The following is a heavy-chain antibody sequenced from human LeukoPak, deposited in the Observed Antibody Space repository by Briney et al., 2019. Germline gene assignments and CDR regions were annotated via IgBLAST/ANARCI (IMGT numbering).Heavy chain of an antibody. D-gene: IGHD2-8*02. CDR3: ARDRSYPRLVRFDP. J-gene: IGHJ5*02. CDR1: GGSISSYY. Sequence: PSETLSLTCTVSGGSISSYYWSWIRQPAGKGLEWIGRIYTSGSTNYNPSLKSRVTMSVDTSKNQFSLKLSSVTAADTAVYYCARDRSYPRLVRFDPWGQGTLVTVSS. CDR2: IYTSGST. V-gene: IGHV4-4*07.